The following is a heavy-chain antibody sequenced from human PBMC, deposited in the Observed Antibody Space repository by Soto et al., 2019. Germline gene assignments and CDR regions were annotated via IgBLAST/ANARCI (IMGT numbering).Heavy chain of an antibody. CDR3: ARSTYYYDSSGYYYYGMDV. D-gene: IGHD3-22*01. Sequence: SVKVSCKASGVTFSSYAISWVRQAPGQGLEWMGGIIPIFGTANYAQKFQGRVTITADESTSTAYMELSSLRSEDTAVYYCARSTYYYDSSGYYYYGMDVWGQGTTVTVSS. V-gene: IGHV1-69*13. CDR1: GVTFSSYA. J-gene: IGHJ6*02. CDR2: IIPIFGTA.